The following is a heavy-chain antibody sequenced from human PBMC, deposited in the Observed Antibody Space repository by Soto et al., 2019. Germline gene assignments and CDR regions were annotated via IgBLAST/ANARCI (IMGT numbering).Heavy chain of an antibody. J-gene: IGHJ4*02. CDR3: ARGYYYGSGSYKY. Sequence: SETLSLTCAVYGGSFSGYYWSWIRQPPGKGLEWIGEINHSGSTNYNPSLKSRVPISVDTSKNQFSLKLSSVTAADTAVYYCARGYYYGSGSYKYWGQGTLVTVSS. CDR2: INHSGST. V-gene: IGHV4-34*01. CDR1: GGSFSGYY. D-gene: IGHD3-10*01.